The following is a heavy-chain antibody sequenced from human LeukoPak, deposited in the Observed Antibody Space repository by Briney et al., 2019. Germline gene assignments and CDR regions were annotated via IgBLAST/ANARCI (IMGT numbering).Heavy chain of an antibody. CDR3: ARYCSSTSCPPPYAFDI. Sequence: SETLSLTCAVYGGSFSGYYWSWIRQPPGKGLEWIGEINHSGSTNYNPSLKSRVTISVDTSKNQFSLKLSSVTAADTAVYYCARYCSSTSCPPPYAFDIWGQGTMVTVSS. V-gene: IGHV4-34*09. CDR2: INHSGST. CDR1: GGSFSGYY. J-gene: IGHJ3*02. D-gene: IGHD2-2*01.